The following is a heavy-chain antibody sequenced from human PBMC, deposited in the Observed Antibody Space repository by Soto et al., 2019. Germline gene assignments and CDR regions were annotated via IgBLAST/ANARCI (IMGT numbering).Heavy chain of an antibody. CDR1: GGSISSGGYY. D-gene: IGHD3-3*01. CDR2: IYYSGST. CDR3: ARGVRYDFWSGYPQANYYYGMDV. Sequence: SETLSLTCTVSGGSISSGGYYWSWIRQHPGKGLEWIGYIYYSGSTYYNPSLKSRVTIPVDTSKNQFSLKLSSVTAADTAVYYCARGVRYDFWSGYPQANYYYGMDVWGQGTTVTVSS. V-gene: IGHV4-31*03. J-gene: IGHJ6*02.